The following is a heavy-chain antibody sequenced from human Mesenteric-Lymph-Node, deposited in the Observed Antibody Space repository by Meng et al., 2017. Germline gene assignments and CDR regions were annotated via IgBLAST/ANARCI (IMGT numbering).Heavy chain of an antibody. J-gene: IGHJ4*02. CDR2: INAGNGNT. V-gene: IGHV1-3*01. D-gene: IGHD5-18*01. Sequence: QVQLVQSGAEVKKPGASGKVSCKASGSTFTSYAMHWVRQAPGQRLEWMGWINAGNGNTKYSQKFQGRVTITRDTSASTAYMELSSLRSEDTAVYYCARDYLDTAMVTVDYWGQGTLVTVSS. CDR3: ARDYLDTAMVTVDY. CDR1: GSTFTSYA.